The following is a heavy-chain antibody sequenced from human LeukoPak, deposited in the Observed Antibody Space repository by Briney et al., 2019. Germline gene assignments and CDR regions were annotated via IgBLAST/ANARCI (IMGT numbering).Heavy chain of an antibody. Sequence: GGSLRLSCAASGFTFSSYAMHWVRQAPGKGLEWVAVISYDGSNKYYADSVKGRFTISRDNSKNTLYLQMNSLRAEDTAVYYCARPDINYYDSSGYYYVSAFDIWGQGTMVTVSS. V-gene: IGHV3-30-3*01. CDR2: ISYDGSNK. CDR1: GFTFSSYA. CDR3: ARPDINYYDSSGYYYVSAFDI. D-gene: IGHD3-22*01. J-gene: IGHJ3*02.